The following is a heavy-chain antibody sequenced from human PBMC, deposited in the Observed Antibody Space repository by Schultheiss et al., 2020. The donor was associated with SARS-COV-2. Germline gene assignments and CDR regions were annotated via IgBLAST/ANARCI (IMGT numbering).Heavy chain of an antibody. V-gene: IGHV4-34*01. J-gene: IGHJ4*02. CDR3: AREPRGFSYGTFDY. CDR2: INHSGST. CDR1: GGSISSYY. Sequence: ESLKISCTVSGGSISSYYWSWIRQPPGKGLEWIGEINHSGSTNYNPSLKSRVTISVDTSKNQISLSLSSVTAADTAVYYCAREPRGFSYGTFDYWGQGTLVTVSS. D-gene: IGHD5-18*01.